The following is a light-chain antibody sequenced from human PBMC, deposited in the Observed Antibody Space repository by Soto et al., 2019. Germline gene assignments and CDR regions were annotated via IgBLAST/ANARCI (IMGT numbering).Light chain of an antibody. J-gene: IGKJ4*01. CDR3: HQSYNTPLT. CDR1: QSISNY. Sequence: DIQMTQSPSSLSASVGDRVTITCRASQSISNYLNWYQQKPGKAPKLLIYAASSLQSGVPSRSSGRGSGTDFTLTISSLQPEDFATYYCHQSYNTPLTFGGGTKVEIK. V-gene: IGKV1-39*01. CDR2: AAS.